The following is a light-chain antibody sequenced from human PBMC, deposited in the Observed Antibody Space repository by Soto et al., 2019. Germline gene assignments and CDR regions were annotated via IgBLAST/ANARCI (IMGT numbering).Light chain of an antibody. V-gene: IGKV1-17*03. CDR2: AAS. CDR1: RDITNY. Sequence: DTQMTQSPSAMSASVGDRVTITCRASRDITNYVAWFQQKPGQVPKRLIYAASSLHRGVPSRFRGSGSGTEFTLTISSLQPEDFATYYCLQHNTYPHTFGQGTKLEIK. CDR3: LQHNTYPHT. J-gene: IGKJ2*01.